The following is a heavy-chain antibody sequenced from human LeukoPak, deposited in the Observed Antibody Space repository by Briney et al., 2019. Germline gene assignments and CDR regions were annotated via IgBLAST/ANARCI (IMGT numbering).Heavy chain of an antibody. CDR3: ARERNAVARAFDI. J-gene: IGHJ3*02. CDR2: FSSRSGSI. Sequence: GGSLRLSCAASGFTFSSYSMNWVRQAPGKGLEWVSSFSSRSGSIYYADSVKGRFTISRDNAKNSLYLQMNSLRAEDTAVYYCARERNAVARAFDIWGQGTMVTVSS. D-gene: IGHD6-19*01. CDR1: GFTFSSYS. V-gene: IGHV3-21*04.